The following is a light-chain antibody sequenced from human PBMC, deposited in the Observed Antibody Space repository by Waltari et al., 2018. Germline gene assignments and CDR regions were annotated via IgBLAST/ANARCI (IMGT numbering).Light chain of an antibody. CDR1: ISNIGSNS. CDR3: AAWDDSLGSRL. Sequence: QSVLTQPPSASGAPGQSGAIPCSGSISNIGSNSVYWYQQLPGTAPKLLIHSNSQGPCGLPGQLPFSKAGTSASLVITGLRSKDEADYYCAAWDDSLGSRLFGGGTRLTVL. J-gene: IGLJ2*01. CDR2: SNS. V-gene: IGLV1-47*02.